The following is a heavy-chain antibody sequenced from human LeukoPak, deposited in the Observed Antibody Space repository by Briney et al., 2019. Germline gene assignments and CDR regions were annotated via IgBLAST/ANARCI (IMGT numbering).Heavy chain of an antibody. D-gene: IGHD3-3*01. Sequence: GGSLRLSCAASGFTFSSYGMSWVRQAPGKGLEWVSAISGSGGSTYYADSVKGRFTISRDNSKNTLYLQIYSLRAGDTAVYYCAKDDALIRFNDWGQGTLVTASS. J-gene: IGHJ4*02. CDR1: GFTFSSYG. V-gene: IGHV3-23*01. CDR3: AKDDALIRFND. CDR2: ISGSGGST.